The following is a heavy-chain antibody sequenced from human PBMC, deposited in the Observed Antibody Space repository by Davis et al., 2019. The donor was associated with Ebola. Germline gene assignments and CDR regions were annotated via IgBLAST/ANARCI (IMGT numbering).Heavy chain of an antibody. Sequence: PGGSLRLSCKGSGYSFSSYWIGWVRQMPGKGLEWMGIIYPADSDSRYSPSFQGQVTISADKSISTAYLQWSSLKASDTAMYYCARHAAFYWYFDLWGRGTLVTVSS. J-gene: IGHJ2*01. CDR1: GYSFSSYW. CDR3: ARHAAFYWYFDL. V-gene: IGHV5-51*01. CDR2: IYPADSDS. D-gene: IGHD3-16*01.